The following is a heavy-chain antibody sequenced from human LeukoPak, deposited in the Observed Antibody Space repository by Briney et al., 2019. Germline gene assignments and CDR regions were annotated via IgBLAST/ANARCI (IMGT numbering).Heavy chain of an antibody. CDR3: ARDRYYYDSSGYYFDY. D-gene: IGHD3-22*01. CDR2: IIPILGTA. Sequence: SVKVSCKASVGTFSSYAISGVRQAPGQGLDWMGGIIPILGTASYAHKFQGRVTITADKYTSTAYMELSSLSSEDTAVYYCARDRYYYDSSGYYFDYWGQGTLVTVSS. CDR1: VGTFSSYA. J-gene: IGHJ4*02. V-gene: IGHV1-69*06.